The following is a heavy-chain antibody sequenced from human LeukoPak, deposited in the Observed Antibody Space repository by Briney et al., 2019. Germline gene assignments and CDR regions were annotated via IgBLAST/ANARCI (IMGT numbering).Heavy chain of an antibody. J-gene: IGHJ4*02. Sequence: GGSLRLSCEASGFPFSSSCMNWVRQAPGNGLVWVSRISDDGGTTTYADSVKGRFTTTRDNAKNTLYLQMNSLRAEDTAVYYCAGCGATSYWGQGALVTVSS. CDR3: AGCGATSY. V-gene: IGHV3-74*01. D-gene: IGHD1-26*01. CDR2: ISDDGGTT. CDR1: GFPFSSSC.